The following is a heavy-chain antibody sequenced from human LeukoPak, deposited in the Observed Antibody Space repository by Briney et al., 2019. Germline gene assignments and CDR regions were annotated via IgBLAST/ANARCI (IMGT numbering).Heavy chain of an antibody. J-gene: IGHJ4*02. CDR3: ARAQDYDILTGPMSDY. CDR2: ISAYNGNT. V-gene: IGHV1-18*01. CDR1: GYTFTSYG. D-gene: IGHD3-9*01. Sequence: GASVKVSCKASGYTFTSYGISWVRQAPGQGLEWMGWISAYNGNTNYAQKLQGRVTMTTDTSTSTAYMELRSLRSDDTAVYYCARAQDYDILTGPMSDYWGQGTLVTVSS.